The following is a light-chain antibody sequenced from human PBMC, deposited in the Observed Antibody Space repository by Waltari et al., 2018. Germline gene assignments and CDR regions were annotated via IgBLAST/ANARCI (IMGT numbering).Light chain of an antibody. J-gene: IGLJ2*01. CDR1: TSDVGSYNL. CDR2: EVS. Sequence: QSALTQPASVSGSPGQSITISCTGTTSDVGSYNLVSWYQQHPGEAPKLMIYEVSKRPSGISNHFSGSKSGNTASLTISGLQAEDEADYYCCSYAPSGTVVFGGGTK. V-gene: IGLV2-23*02. CDR3: CSYAPSGTVV.